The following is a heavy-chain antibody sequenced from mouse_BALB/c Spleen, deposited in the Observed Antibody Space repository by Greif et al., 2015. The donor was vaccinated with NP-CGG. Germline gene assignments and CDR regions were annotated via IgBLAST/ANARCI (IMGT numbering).Heavy chain of an antibody. V-gene: IGHV1-7*01. Sequence: VQGVESGAELAKPGASVKMSCKASGYTFTSYWMHWVKQRPGQGLEWTGYINPSTGYTEYNQKFKDKATLTADKSSSTAYMQLSSLTSEDSAVYYCAIYDGYYFDYWGQGTTLTVSS. D-gene: IGHD2-3*01. CDR2: INPSTGYT. CDR1: GYTFTSYW. J-gene: IGHJ2*01. CDR3: AIYDGYYFDY.